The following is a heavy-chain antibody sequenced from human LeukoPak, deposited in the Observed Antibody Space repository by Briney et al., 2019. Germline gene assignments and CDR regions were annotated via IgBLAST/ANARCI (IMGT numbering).Heavy chain of an antibody. V-gene: IGHV3-74*01. CDR3: ARDTYYYNSSAFYHYYYGMDV. J-gene: IGHJ6*02. Sequence: GRSLRLSCAASGFTFSNCWMHWVRQAPGKGLEWVSRIESDGSSTSYADSVKGRFTISRDNAKNTLYLQMNSLRAEDTAVYYCARDTYYYNSSAFYHYYYGMDVWGQGTTVTVSS. D-gene: IGHD3-22*01. CDR1: GFTFSNCW. CDR2: IESDGSST.